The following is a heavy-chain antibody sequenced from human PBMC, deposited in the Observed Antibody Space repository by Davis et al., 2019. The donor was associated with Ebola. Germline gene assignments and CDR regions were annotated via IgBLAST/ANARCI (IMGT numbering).Heavy chain of an antibody. D-gene: IGHD3-10*01. CDR1: GYTFTSYG. J-gene: IGHJ6*02. Sequence: ASVKVSCKASGYTFTSYGISWVRQAPGQGLEWMGWISAYNGNTNYAQKLQGRVTMTTDTSTSTAYMELRSLRSDDTAVYYCARDRRGMVQGVIINYGMDVWGQGTTVTVSS. V-gene: IGHV1-18*01. CDR2: ISAYNGNT. CDR3: ARDRRGMVQGVIINYGMDV.